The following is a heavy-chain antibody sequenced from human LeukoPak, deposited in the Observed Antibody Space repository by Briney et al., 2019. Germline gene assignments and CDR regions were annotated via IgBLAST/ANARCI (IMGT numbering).Heavy chain of an antibody. J-gene: IGHJ6*04. D-gene: IGHD3-10*02. CDR1: GFTFTTYN. CDR2: ITTSSAYI. V-gene: IGHV3-21*01. Sequence: GGSLRLSCAASGFTFTTYNMNWVRQAPGKGLEWVSAITTSSAYIYYADSVRGRFTISRDNAKNSLYLQMNSLRAEDTAVYYCAELGITMIGGVWGKGTTVTISS. CDR3: AELGITMIGGV.